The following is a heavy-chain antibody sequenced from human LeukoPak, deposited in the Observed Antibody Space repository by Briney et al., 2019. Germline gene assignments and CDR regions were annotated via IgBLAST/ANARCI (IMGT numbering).Heavy chain of an antibody. Sequence: PGRSLRLSCAASGFTFSSYAMLWVRQAPGKGLEWVAVISYDGSNKYYADSVKGRFTISRDNSKNTLYLQMNSLRAEDTAVYYCASGNTMIVVVTGFDYWGQGTLVTVSS. CDR2: ISYDGSNK. D-gene: IGHD3-22*01. J-gene: IGHJ4*02. CDR1: GFTFSSYA. CDR3: ASGNTMIVVVTGFDY. V-gene: IGHV3-30-3*01.